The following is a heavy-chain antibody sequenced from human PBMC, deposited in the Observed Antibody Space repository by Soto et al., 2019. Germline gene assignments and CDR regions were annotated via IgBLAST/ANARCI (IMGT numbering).Heavy chain of an antibody. CDR2: IDPSDSYT. D-gene: IGHD1-1*01. J-gene: IGHJ6*02. Sequence: GESLKISCKGSGYSFTSYWISWVRQMPGKGLEWMGRIDPSDSYTNYSPSFQGHVTISADKSISTAYLQWSSLKASATAMYYCARRHGERRGYYYGMDVWGQGTTVTVSS. CDR3: ARRHGERRGYYYGMDV. CDR1: GYSFTSYW. V-gene: IGHV5-10-1*01.